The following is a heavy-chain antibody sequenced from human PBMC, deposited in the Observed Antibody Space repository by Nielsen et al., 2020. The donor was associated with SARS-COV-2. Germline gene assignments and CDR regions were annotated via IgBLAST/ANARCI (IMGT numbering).Heavy chain of an antibody. CDR2: INPSGGST. D-gene: IGHD3-10*01. CDR3: ARDYYGSGSRDYYYYGMDV. J-gene: IGHJ6*02. V-gene: IGHV1-46*01. Sequence: WVRQAPGQGLEWMGIINPSGGSTSYAQKFQGRVTMTRDTSTSTVYMELSSLRSEDTAVYYCARDYYGSGSRDYYYYGMDVWGQGTTVTVSS.